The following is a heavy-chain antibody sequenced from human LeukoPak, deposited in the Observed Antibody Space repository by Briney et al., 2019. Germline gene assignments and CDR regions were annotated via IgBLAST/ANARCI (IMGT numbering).Heavy chain of an antibody. D-gene: IGHD1-26*01. Sequence: KPSETPSLTCTVPGGSIRSYYWSWIREPPGEGLEWDGYIYYSGSTNYNPSLKSRVTISVDTSKNQFSLKLSSVTAADTAVYYCARHVSGSYYIYFDYWGQGTLVTVSS. CDR2: IYYSGST. CDR1: GGSIRSYY. CDR3: ARHVSGSYYIYFDY. J-gene: IGHJ4*02. V-gene: IGHV4-59*08.